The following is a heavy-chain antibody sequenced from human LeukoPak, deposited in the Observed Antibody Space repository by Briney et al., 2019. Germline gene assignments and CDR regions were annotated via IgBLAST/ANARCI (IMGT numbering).Heavy chain of an antibody. CDR2: INHNGNT. Sequence: SETLSLTCAVYGGSFSDYCWSWIRQPPGKGLEWIGEINHNGNTNYNPSLKSRVAISVDTSENQFSLKLSSVTAADTAVYYCASHSYYYDSSGYYTFDYWGQGTLVTVSS. CDR3: ASHSYYYDSSGYYTFDY. D-gene: IGHD3-22*01. CDR1: GGSFSDYC. V-gene: IGHV4-34*01. J-gene: IGHJ4*02.